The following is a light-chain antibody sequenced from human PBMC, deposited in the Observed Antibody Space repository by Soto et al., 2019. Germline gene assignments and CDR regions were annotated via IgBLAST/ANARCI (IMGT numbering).Light chain of an antibody. CDR1: QSISTY. J-gene: IGKJ4*01. CDR3: QQSYITPPLT. V-gene: IGKV1-39*01. Sequence: DIQMTQSPSSLSASVGDRVTITCRASQSISTYLNWYQQKPGKAPKLLIYAASSLQSGVPSRFSASGSGTDFTLTISSLQPEDFATYYCQQSYITPPLTFGGGTKWIS. CDR2: AAS.